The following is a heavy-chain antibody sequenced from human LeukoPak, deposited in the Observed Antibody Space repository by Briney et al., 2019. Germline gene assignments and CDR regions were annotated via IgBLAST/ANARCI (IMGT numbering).Heavy chain of an antibody. CDR3: ARRGVGVIVSNDAFAI. D-gene: IGHD2-21*01. V-gene: IGHV4-39*01. CDR1: GGSISSMTYY. J-gene: IGHJ3*02. Sequence: SETLSLTCTVSGGSISSMTYYCGWIRQPPGKGLEWIGNVYHSGSTYYNPSLESRITISIDTSRNQFSLKLSSVTAADTAVYYCARRGVGVIVSNDAFAIWGRGTMVTVSS. CDR2: VYHSGST.